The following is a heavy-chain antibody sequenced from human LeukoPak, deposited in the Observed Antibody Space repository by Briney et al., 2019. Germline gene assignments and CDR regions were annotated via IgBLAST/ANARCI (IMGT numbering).Heavy chain of an antibody. J-gene: IGHJ5*02. D-gene: IGHD2-2*01. V-gene: IGHV4-34*01. Sequence: KPSETLSLTCAVYGGSFSGYYWSWIRQPPGKGLEWIGEINHSGSTNYNPPLKSRVTISVDTSKNQFSLKLSSVTAADRAVYYCANLLSTPGWFDPWGQGTLVTVSS. CDR2: INHSGST. CDR1: GGSFSGYY. CDR3: ANLLSTPGWFDP.